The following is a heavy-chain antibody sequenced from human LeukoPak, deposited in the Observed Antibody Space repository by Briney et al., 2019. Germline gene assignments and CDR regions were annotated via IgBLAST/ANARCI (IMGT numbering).Heavy chain of an antibody. V-gene: IGHV1-8*01. J-gene: IGHJ4*02. CDR3: ARIAAAGNRRLNY. CDR2: MNPNSGNT. CDR1: GYTFTSYD. Sequence: GASVKVSCKASGYTFTSYDINWVRQATGQGLEWMGWMNPNSGNTGYAQKFQGGITMTRNTSISTAYMELSSLKSEDTAVYYCARIAAAGNRRLNYWGQGTLVTVSS. D-gene: IGHD6-13*01.